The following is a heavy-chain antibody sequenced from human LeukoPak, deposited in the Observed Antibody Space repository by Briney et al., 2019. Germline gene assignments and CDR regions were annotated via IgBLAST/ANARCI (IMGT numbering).Heavy chain of an antibody. CDR3: ASLPRRDVPYWYFDL. CDR2: IYYSGST. V-gene: IGHV4-59*08. D-gene: IGHD5-24*01. J-gene: IGHJ2*01. Sequence: SETLSLTCTVSGGSISSYYWSWIRQPPGKGLEWIGYIYYSGSTNHNPSLKSRVTISVDTSKNQFSLKLSSVTAADTAVYYCASLPRRDVPYWYFDLWGRGTLVTVSS. CDR1: GGSISSYY.